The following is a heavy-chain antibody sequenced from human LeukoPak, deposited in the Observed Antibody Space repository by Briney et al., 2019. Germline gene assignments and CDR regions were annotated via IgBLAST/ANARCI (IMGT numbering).Heavy chain of an antibody. CDR1: GFTFSSYG. J-gene: IGHJ4*02. CDR2: ISYDGSDK. CDR3: AKDRLLDY. Sequence: GGSLRLSCAASGFTFSSYGMHWVRQAPGKGLEWVAVISYDGSDKYYADSVKGRFTISRDNSKNTLYLQMNSLRAEDTAVYYCAKDRLLDYWGQGTLVTVSS. V-gene: IGHV3-30*18.